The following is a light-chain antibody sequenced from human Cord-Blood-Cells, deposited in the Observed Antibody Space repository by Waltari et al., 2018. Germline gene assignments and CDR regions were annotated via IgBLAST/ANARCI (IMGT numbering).Light chain of an antibody. J-gene: IGLJ2*01. CDR2: EVS. CDR1: SSDVGGYNY. Sequence: QSALTQPPSASGSPGQAFTIPCPGTSSDVGGYNYVSWYQQHPGKAPKLMIYEVSKRPSGVPDRFSVSKSGNTASLTVSGLQAEDEADYYCSSYAGSNNVVFGGGTKLTVL. V-gene: IGLV2-8*01. CDR3: SSYAGSNNVV.